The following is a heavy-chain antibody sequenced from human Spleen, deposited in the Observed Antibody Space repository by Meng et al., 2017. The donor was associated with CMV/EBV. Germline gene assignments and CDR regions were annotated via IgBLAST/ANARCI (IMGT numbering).Heavy chain of an antibody. CDR1: GFAFNDCW. CDR2: IKQDGSEK. J-gene: IGHJ5*02. V-gene: IGHV3-7*01. CDR3: ARDGPSSNYPNWFDP. Sequence: LSLTCAVSGFAFNDCWMTWVRQAPGKGLEWVANIKQDGSEKYYADSVKGRFTISRDNAKNSLYLQMNSLRAEDTAVYYCARDGPSSNYPNWFDPWGQGTLVTVSS. D-gene: IGHD4-11*01.